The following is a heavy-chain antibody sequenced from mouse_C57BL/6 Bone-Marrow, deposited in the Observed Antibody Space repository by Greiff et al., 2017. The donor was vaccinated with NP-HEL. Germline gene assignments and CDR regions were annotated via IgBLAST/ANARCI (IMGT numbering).Heavy chain of an antibody. CDR1: GFNIKNTY. Sequence: EVQLQQSVAELVRPGASVKLSCTASGFNIKNTYMHWVKQRPEQGLEWIGRIDPANGNTKYAPKFKAKATLTVDKSSSTAYMQLKSLTSEDSAVYYCARGAYYGSSPFAYWGQGTLVTVSA. CDR3: ARGAYYGSSPFAY. CDR2: IDPANGNT. D-gene: IGHD1-1*01. J-gene: IGHJ3*01. V-gene: IGHV14-3*01.